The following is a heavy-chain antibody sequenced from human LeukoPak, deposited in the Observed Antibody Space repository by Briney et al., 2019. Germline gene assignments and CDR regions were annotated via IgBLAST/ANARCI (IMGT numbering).Heavy chain of an antibody. D-gene: IGHD2-8*01. CDR3: ARHCTNGVCYHDAFDI. Sequence: GGSLRLSCAASGFTFSDYYMSRIRQAPGKGLEWVSYISSSGSTIYYADSVKGRFTISRDNAKNSLYLQMNSLRAEDTAVYYCARHCTNGVCYHDAFDIWGQGTMVTVSS. CDR1: GFTFSDYY. V-gene: IGHV3-11*01. CDR2: ISSSGSTI. J-gene: IGHJ3*02.